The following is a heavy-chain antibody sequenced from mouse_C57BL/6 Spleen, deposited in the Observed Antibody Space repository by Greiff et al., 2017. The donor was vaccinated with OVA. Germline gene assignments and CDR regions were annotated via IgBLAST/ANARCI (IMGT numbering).Heavy chain of an antibody. CDR3: ARRRIYDYGLYYFDY. V-gene: IGHV1-9*01. J-gene: IGHJ2*01. Sequence: VQLQQSGAELMKPGASVKLSCKATGYTFTGYWIEWVKQRPGHGLEWIGEILPGSGSTNFNEKFKGKATFTADTSSNTAYMQLSSLTTEDSAIYYCARRRIYDYGLYYFDYWGQGTTLTVSS. D-gene: IGHD2-4*01. CDR2: ILPGSGST. CDR1: GYTFTGYW.